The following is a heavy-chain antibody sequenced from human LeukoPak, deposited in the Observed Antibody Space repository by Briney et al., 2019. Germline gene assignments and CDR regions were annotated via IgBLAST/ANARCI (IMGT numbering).Heavy chain of an antibody. J-gene: IGHJ6*02. CDR2: INPNSGGT. CDR1: GYTFTGYY. V-gene: IGHV1-2*04. D-gene: IGHD3-22*01. Sequence: ASVKVSCKASGYTFTGYYMHWVRQAPGQGLEWMGWINPNSGGTNYAQKFQGWVTMTRDTSISTAYMEPSRLRSDDTAVYYCARAFHYDSSGYCDGMDVWGQGTTVTVSS. CDR3: ARAFHYDSSGYCDGMDV.